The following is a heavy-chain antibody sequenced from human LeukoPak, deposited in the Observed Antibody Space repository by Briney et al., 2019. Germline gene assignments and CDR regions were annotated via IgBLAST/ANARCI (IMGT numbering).Heavy chain of an antibody. V-gene: IGHV4-61*01. D-gene: IGHD1-26*01. Sequence: SETLSLTCTVSGASVSNASYWTWIRQPPGKGVEWIAHIYNGVNTNYNPSLKSRVTISVDTSKNQFSLRLNSVTAADTAVYYCARSRAFNSGAFDPWGQGSLVTVSS. J-gene: IGHJ5*02. CDR1: GASVSNASY. CDR3: ARSRAFNSGAFDP. CDR2: IYNGVNT.